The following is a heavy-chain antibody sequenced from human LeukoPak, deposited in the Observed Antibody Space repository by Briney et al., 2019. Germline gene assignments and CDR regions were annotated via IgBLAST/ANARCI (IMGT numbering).Heavy chain of an antibody. J-gene: IGHJ3*02. V-gene: IGHV4-59*04. CDR1: GGSISSYY. D-gene: IGHD3-16*02. CDR2: IYYSGST. Sequence: SETLSLTCTVSGGSISSYYWSWIRQPPGKGLEWVGYIYYSGSTYYNPSLKSRVTIYVDTSKNQFSLKLSSVTAADTAVYYCARHPYDYVWGSYRYDAFDIWGQGTMVTVSS. CDR3: ARHPYDYVWGSYRYDAFDI.